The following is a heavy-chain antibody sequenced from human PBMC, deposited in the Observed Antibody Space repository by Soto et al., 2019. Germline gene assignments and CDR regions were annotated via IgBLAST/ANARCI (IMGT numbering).Heavy chain of an antibody. D-gene: IGHD3-9*01. J-gene: IGHJ5*02. V-gene: IGHV1-69*12. CDR3: ARDSGDILTAYYRHNWFDP. Sequence: QVQLVQSGAEVKKPGSSVKVSCKASGGTFSSYAISWVRQAPGQGLEWMGGIIPIFGTANYAQKFQGRVTITADESTSTAYMELSSLRSEDTAVYYCARDSGDILTAYYRHNWFDPWGQGTLVTVSS. CDR1: GGTFSSYA. CDR2: IIPIFGTA.